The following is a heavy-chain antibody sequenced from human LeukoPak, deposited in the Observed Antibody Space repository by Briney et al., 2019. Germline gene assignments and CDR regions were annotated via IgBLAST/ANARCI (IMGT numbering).Heavy chain of an antibody. V-gene: IGHV3-30*18. Sequence: GGSLRLSCAASGFTFSSYGMHWVRQAPGKGLEWVAVISYDGSNKYYADSVKGRFTISRDNSKNTLYLQMNSLRAEDTAVYYCAKAPGKSRAFDIWGQGTMVTVSS. CDR3: AKAPGKSRAFDI. CDR1: GFTFSSYG. D-gene: IGHD4-23*01. J-gene: IGHJ3*02. CDR2: ISYDGSNK.